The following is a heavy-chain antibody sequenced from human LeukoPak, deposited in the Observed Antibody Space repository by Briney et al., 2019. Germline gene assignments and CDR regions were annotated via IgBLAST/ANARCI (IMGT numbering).Heavy chain of an antibody. Sequence: PSETLSLTCAVYGGSFSGYYWSWIRQPPGKGLEWIGEINHSGSTNYNPSLKSRVTISVDTSKNQFSLKLSSVTAADTAVCYCARVGARRYCSSTSCRPNWFDPWGQGTLVTVSS. D-gene: IGHD2-2*01. J-gene: IGHJ5*02. CDR3: ARVGARRYCSSTSCRPNWFDP. V-gene: IGHV4-34*01. CDR2: INHSGST. CDR1: GGSFSGYY.